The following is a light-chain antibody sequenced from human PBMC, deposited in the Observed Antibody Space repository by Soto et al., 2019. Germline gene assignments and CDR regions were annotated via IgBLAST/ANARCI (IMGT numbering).Light chain of an antibody. CDR1: TSDVGSYNV. V-gene: IGLV2-23*02. J-gene: IGLJ1*01. CDR2: EIS. Sequence: QSVLTQPASVSGCPGRSITICCTGTTSDVGSYNVVSWYQQYPGKAPKLIIYEISKRPSGVSNRFSGSKSGNTASLTISGLQAEDEAYYYCCSYAGATMYVFGTGTKVTVL. CDR3: CSYAGATMYV.